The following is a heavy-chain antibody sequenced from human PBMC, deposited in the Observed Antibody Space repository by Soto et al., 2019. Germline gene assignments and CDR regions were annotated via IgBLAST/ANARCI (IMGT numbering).Heavy chain of an antibody. J-gene: IGHJ4*02. Sequence: LSLTCTVSGGSISSGGYYWSWIRQHPGKGLEWIGYIYYSGSTYYNPSLKSRVTISVDTSKNQFSLKLSSVTAADTAVYYCARVGSSSWRDFDYWGQGTLVTVSS. D-gene: IGHD6-13*01. CDR1: GGSISSGGYY. V-gene: IGHV4-31*03. CDR2: IYYSGST. CDR3: ARVGSSSWRDFDY.